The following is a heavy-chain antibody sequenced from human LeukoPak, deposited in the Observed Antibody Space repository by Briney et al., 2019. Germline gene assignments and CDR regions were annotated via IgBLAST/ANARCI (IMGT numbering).Heavy chain of an antibody. CDR3: ARDFDYYYYYMDV. CDR1: GFTFSNYN. V-gene: IGHV3-21*01. Sequence: VKPGGSLRLSCAASGFTFSNYNMNWVRQAPGEGLEWVSSISSASTYIYYADSVKGRFTISRDNAKNSLYLQMNSLRAEDTAVYYCARDFDYYYYYMDVWGKGTTVTVSS. CDR2: ISSASTYI. J-gene: IGHJ6*03. D-gene: IGHD3-3*01.